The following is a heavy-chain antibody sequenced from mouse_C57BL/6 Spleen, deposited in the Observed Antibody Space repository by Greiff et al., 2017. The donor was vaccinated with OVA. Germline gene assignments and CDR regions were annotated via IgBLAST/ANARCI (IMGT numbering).Heavy chain of an antibody. V-gene: IGHV1-53*01. D-gene: IGHD1-1*01. CDR1: GYTFTSYW. J-gene: IGHJ3*01. CDR3: ARREISDYYGSSSWFAY. CDR2: INPSNGGT. Sequence: VQLQQSGTELVKPGASVKLSCKASGYTFTSYWMHWVKQRPGQGLEWIGNINPSNGGTNYNEKFKSKATLTVDKSSSTAYMQLSSLTSEDSAVYYCARREISDYYGSSSWFAYWGQGTLVTVSA.